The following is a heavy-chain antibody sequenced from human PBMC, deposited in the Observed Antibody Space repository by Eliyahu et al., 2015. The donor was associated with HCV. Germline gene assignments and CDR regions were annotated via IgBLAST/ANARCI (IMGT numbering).Heavy chain of an antibody. CDR3: ARVFGGSGRVAGYMDV. CDR1: GYTFTSYY. CDR2: INPXGGST. D-gene: IGHD3-10*01. J-gene: IGHJ6*02. Sequence: QVQLVQSGAEVKKPGASVKVSCKASGYTFTSYYMHWVRQAPGQGLEWMGIINPXGGSTSYAQKFQGRVTMTRDTSTSTVYMELSSLRSEDTAVYYCARVFGGSGRVAGYMDVWGQGTTVTVSS. V-gene: IGHV1-46*01.